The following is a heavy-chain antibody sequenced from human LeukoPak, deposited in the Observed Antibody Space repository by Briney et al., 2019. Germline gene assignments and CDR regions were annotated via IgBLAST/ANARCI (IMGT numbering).Heavy chain of an antibody. D-gene: IGHD1-26*01. Sequence: ASVKVSCKASAYTFTSLGITWVRQAPGQGLEWMGWISAYNGNTNYAQKFRGRVTMTTDTSTNTAYMEMRSLRFDDTAVYYCAQNQRGSMSYFLDSWGQGTLVTVSS. CDR2: ISAYNGNT. J-gene: IGHJ5*01. V-gene: IGHV1-18*01. CDR3: AQNQRGSMSYFLDS. CDR1: AYTFTSLG.